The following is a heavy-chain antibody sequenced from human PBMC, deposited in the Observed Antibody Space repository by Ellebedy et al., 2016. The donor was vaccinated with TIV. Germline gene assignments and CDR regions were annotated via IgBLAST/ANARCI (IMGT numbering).Heavy chain of an antibody. V-gene: IGHV1-18*04. J-gene: IGHJ4*02. CDR3: ARDLYYYGSGNDY. CDR2: ISAYNGNA. CDR1: GYTFTNYG. D-gene: IGHD3-10*01. Sequence: AASVKVSCKTSGYTFTNYGISWVRQAPGQGLEWMGWISAYNGNANYAQNLVGRVTMTTDTSTSTAYMELRSLRSDDTAVYYCARDLYYYGSGNDYWGQGTLVTVSS.